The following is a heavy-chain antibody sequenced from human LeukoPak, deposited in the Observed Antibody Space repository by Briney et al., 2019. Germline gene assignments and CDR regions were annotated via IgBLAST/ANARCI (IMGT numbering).Heavy chain of an antibody. Sequence: GSLRLSCAASGFTFSDYYMSWIRQAPGKGLEWIGYIYYSGSDKYNPSLKNRISMSRDTSTNQVSLKLSSVTAADTAVYYCARVGLGSGSSTGNYYYMDVWGKGTTVTVSS. V-gene: IGHV4-59*01. CDR3: ARVGLGSGSSTGNYYYMDV. D-gene: IGHD3-10*01. CDR2: IYYSGSD. CDR1: GFTFSDYY. J-gene: IGHJ6*03.